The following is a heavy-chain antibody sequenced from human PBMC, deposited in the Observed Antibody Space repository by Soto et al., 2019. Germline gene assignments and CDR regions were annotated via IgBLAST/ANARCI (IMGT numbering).Heavy chain of an antibody. CDR1: GGSISSGDYY. J-gene: IGHJ4*02. CDR3: ARDTSYYHTYYFDY. D-gene: IGHD2-2*01. V-gene: IGHV4-30-4*01. Sequence: SETLSLTCTVSGGSISSGDYYWSWIRQPPGKGLEWIGYIYYSGSTYYNPSLKSRVTISVDTSKNQFSLKLSSVTAADTAVYYCARDTSYYHTYYFDYWGQGTLVTVS. CDR2: IYYSGST.